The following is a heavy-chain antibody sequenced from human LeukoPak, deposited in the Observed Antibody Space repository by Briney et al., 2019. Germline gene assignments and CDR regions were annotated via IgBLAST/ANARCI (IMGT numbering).Heavy chain of an antibody. CDR1: GGSFSGYY. CDR3: ARGPALDY. J-gene: IGHJ4*02. CDR2: INHSGST. Sequence: PSETLSLTCAVYGGSFSGYYWSWIRQPPGKGLEWIGEINHSGSTNYYPSLKSRVTISVDTSKNQFSLKLSSVTAADTAVYYCARGPALDYWGQGTLVTVSS. V-gene: IGHV4-34*01.